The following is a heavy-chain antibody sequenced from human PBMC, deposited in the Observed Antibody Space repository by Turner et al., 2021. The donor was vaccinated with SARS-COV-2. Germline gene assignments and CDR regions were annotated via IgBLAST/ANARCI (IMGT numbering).Heavy chain of an antibody. J-gene: IGHJ4*01. CDR2: ISSTGHIT. CDR1: GSTPGDYA. D-gene: IGHD4-17*01. Sequence: EVQLLESGGGLVQPGGSLRLSCEVAGSTPGDYAMSWVRQSPGKGLEWFSRISSTGHITHYADSVKGRFTISRDSVLSLQINSLRVEDTAIYYCVQDVWHDNGDLFDYWGHGTLVTVSS. V-gene: IGHV3-23*01. CDR3: VQDVWHDNGDLFDY.